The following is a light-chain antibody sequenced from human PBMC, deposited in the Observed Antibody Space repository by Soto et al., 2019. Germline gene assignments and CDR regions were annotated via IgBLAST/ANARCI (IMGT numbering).Light chain of an antibody. V-gene: IGLV1-44*01. Sequence: QSVLTQPPSASGTPGQRVTISCSGSSSNIGGNTVNWYQQLPGTAPKLLIYSNNQRPSGVPDRFSGSKSDTSASLAISGLQSEDGADYYCAAWDDGLNGYVFGTGTKVT. J-gene: IGLJ1*01. CDR2: SNN. CDR1: SSNIGGNT. CDR3: AAWDDGLNGYV.